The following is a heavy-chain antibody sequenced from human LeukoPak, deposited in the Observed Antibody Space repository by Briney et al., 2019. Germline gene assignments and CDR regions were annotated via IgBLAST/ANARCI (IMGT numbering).Heavy chain of an antibody. CDR1: GFTFSSYW. Sequence: GGSLTLSCAASGFTFSSYWMSWVRQAPGKGLEWVANIKQDGREKYYMDSVKGRLTITRDNAKNTRYLQMNSRRAEDTAVYYCARESRYSSCGGGFPYYFDYWGQGTLVTVSS. CDR2: IKQDGREK. J-gene: IGHJ4*02. CDR3: ARESRYSSCGGGFPYYFDY. D-gene: IGHD6-19*01. V-gene: IGHV3-7*03.